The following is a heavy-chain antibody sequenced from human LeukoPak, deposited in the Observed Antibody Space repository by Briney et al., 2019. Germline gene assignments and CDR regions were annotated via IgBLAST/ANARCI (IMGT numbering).Heavy chain of an antibody. V-gene: IGHV4-4*07. Sequence: SETLSLTCTVSGRSMSSHYWSWIRQPAGEGLEWIGRIYTNGSTNNNPSLKSRLTMSVDTSKNQFSLKLSSVTAADTAVYHCASWRSEEWELPDYWGQGTLVTVSS. CDR1: GRSMSSHY. J-gene: IGHJ4*02. CDR3: ASWRSEEWELPDY. CDR2: IYTNGST. D-gene: IGHD1-26*01.